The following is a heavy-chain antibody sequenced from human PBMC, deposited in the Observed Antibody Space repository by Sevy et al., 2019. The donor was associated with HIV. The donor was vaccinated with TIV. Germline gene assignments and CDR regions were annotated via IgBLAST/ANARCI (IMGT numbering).Heavy chain of an antibody. V-gene: IGHV6-1*01. J-gene: IGHJ4*02. CDR3: ARVWAPYGSGSYPFDY. Sequence: KQSQTLSLTCAISGDSVSSNSAAWSWIRQSPSRGLEWLGRTYYRSKWYNDYAVSVKSRITINPDTSKNQFSLQLNSVTPEDTAVYYCARVWAPYGSGSYPFDYWGQGTLVTVSS. D-gene: IGHD3-10*01. CDR1: GDSVSSNSAA. CDR2: TYYRSKWYN.